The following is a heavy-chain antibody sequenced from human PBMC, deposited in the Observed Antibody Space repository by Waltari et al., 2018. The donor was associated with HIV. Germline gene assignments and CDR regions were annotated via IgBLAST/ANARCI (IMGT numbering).Heavy chain of an antibody. CDR2: INHSGST. V-gene: IGHV4-34*01. CDR1: GGSFSGYY. D-gene: IGHD3-22*01. CDR3: ARALDYYDSSGYRDWYFDL. Sequence: LQQWGAGLLKPSETLSLTCAVYGGSFSGYYWSWIRQPPGKGLEWIGEINHSGSTNYNPSLKSRVTISVDTSKNQFSLKLSSVTAADTAVYYCARALDYYDSSGYRDWYFDLWGRGTLVTVSS. J-gene: IGHJ2*01.